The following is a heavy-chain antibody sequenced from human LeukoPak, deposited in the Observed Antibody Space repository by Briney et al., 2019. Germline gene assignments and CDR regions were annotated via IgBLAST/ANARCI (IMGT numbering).Heavy chain of an antibody. Sequence: PSETLSLTCTVSGGSISSSSYYWGWIRQPPGKGLEWIGSIYHSGSTYYNPSLKSRVTISVDTSKNQFSLKLSSVTAADTAVYYCARDLDYYDSSGYYYNSAFDIWGQGTMVTVSS. V-gene: IGHV4-39*07. CDR1: GGSISSSSYY. D-gene: IGHD3-22*01. J-gene: IGHJ3*02. CDR2: IYHSGST. CDR3: ARDLDYYDSSGYYYNSAFDI.